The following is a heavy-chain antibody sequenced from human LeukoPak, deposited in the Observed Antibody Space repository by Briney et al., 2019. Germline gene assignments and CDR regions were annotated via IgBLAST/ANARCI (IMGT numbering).Heavy chain of an antibody. J-gene: IGHJ4*02. D-gene: IGHD5-12*01. V-gene: IGHV3-23*01. Sequence: PGGSLRLSCAASGFTFSNAWMNWVRQAPGKGLEWVSANSGSGGSTYYADSVKGRFTISRDNSKNTLYLQMNSLRAEDTAVYYCAKDPLIDPTIFDYWGQGTLVTVSS. CDR1: GFTFSNAW. CDR2: NSGSGGST. CDR3: AKDPLIDPTIFDY.